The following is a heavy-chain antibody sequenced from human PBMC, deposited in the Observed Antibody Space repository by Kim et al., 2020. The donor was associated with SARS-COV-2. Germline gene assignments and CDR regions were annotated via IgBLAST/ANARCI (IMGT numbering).Heavy chain of an antibody. V-gene: IGHV4-39*07. Sequence: RRVTISLDTSKNQFSLKLSSVTAADTAMYYCARDGYYDSSGYGLYYGMDVWGQGTTVTVSS. CDR3: ARDGYYDSSGYGLYYGMDV. J-gene: IGHJ6*02. D-gene: IGHD3-22*01.